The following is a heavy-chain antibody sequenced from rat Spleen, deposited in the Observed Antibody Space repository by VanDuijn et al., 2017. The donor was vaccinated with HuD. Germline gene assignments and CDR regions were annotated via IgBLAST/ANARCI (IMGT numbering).Heavy chain of an antibody. J-gene: IGHJ2*01. CDR3: ASLYSSYSLYYFDY. CDR2: INSAGTT. V-gene: IGHV3-3*01. D-gene: IGHD1-2*01. CDR1: GYSITSSYR. Sequence: EVQLQESGPGLVKPSQSLSLTCSVTGYSITSSYRWNWIRKFPGNKLEWMGYINSAGTTNYNPSLKSRLSITRDKSKNQFFLQVNSVTTEDTATYYCASLYSSYSLYYFDYWGQGVMVTVSS.